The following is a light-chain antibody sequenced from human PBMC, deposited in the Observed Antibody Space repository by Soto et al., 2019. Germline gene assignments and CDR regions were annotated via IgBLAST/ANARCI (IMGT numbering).Light chain of an antibody. V-gene: IGLV2-8*01. CDR3: SSYAGSNNYV. Sequence: QSALTQPPSASGSPGQSATISCTGTSSDVGGYNYVSWYQQHPGKAPKLMIYEVSKRPSGVPDRFSGSKSGNTASLTVCGLQAEDEADYYCSSYAGSNNYVFGAGTKVTVL. CDR2: EVS. J-gene: IGLJ1*01. CDR1: SSDVGGYNY.